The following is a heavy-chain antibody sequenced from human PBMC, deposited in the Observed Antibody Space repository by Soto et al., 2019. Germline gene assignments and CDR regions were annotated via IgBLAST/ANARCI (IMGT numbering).Heavy chain of an antibody. V-gene: IGHV3-33*01. J-gene: IGHJ4*02. Sequence: TGGSLRLSCAASGFTFSSYGMHWVRQAPGKGLEWVAVIWYDGSNKYYADSVKGRFTISRDNSKNTLYLQMNSLRAEDTAVYYCARALGYSGYDFFGYWGQGTLVTV. D-gene: IGHD5-12*01. CDR2: IWYDGSNK. CDR1: GFTFSSYG. CDR3: ARALGYSGYDFFGY.